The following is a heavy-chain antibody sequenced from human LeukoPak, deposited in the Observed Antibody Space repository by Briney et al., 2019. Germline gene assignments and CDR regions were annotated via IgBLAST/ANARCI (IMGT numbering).Heavy chain of an antibody. CDR2: IYTSGST. V-gene: IGHV4-4*07. D-gene: IGHD2-2*01. CDR3: ARDLGYCSSTSCYNWFDP. CDR1: GGSISSYY. Sequence: SETLSLTCTVSGGSISSYYRSWIRQPAGKGLEWIGRIYTSGSTNYNPSLKSRVTMSVDTSKNQFSLKLSSVTAADTAVYYCARDLGYCSSTSCYNWFDPWGQGTLVTVSS. J-gene: IGHJ5*02.